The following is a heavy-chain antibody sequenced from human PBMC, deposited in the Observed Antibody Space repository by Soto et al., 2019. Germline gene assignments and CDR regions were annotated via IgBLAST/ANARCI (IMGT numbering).Heavy chain of an antibody. V-gene: IGHV1-69*12. D-gene: IGHD6-19*01. CDR3: ATSLSYSSGWYSGMDV. CDR1: GGTFSSYA. J-gene: IGHJ6*02. CDR2: IIPIFGTA. Sequence: QVQLVQSGAEVKKPGSSVKVSCKASGGTFSSYAISWVRQAPGQGLEWMGGIIPIFGTANYAQKFQGRVTITADESTSTAYMELSSLSSEDTAVYYCATSLSYSSGWYSGMDVWGQGTTVTVSS.